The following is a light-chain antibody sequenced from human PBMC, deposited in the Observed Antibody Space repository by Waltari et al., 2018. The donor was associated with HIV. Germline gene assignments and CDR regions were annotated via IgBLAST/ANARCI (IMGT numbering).Light chain of an antibody. J-gene: IGLJ2*01. CDR3: AAWDDSLNGVV. V-gene: IGLV1-44*01. CDR2: SNN. CDR1: SSNIGSNT. Sequence: QSVLTQPPSASGTPGQRVTISCSGSSSNIGSNTVNWYQQLPGTAPKLLIYSNNQRPSGVPDRFSGSKSGTSASLASSGRQSEEEADYYCAAWDDSLNGVVFGGGTKLTVL.